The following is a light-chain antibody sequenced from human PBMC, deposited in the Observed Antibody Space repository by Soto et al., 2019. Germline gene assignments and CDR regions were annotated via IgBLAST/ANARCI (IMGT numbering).Light chain of an antibody. CDR2: DVG. Sequence: QSALTQHASVSGSPGQSITIACTGTSSDIGGYTFVSWYQQHPGKAPKLLIYDVGNRPSGVSNRFSGSKSGNTASLTISGLLAEDEAHYYCNSYRTVSTYVFGTGTKLTV. CDR3: NSYRTVSTYV. CDR1: SSDIGGYTF. J-gene: IGLJ1*01. V-gene: IGLV2-14*01.